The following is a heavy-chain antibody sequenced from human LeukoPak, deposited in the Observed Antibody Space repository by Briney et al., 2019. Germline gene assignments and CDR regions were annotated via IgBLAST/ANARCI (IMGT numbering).Heavy chain of an antibody. V-gene: IGHV4-31*03. CDR2: IYYSGST. CDR3: ARGSVYDFWSGYYMTGPYYYGMDV. J-gene: IGHJ6*02. CDR1: GGSISSGGYY. D-gene: IGHD3-3*01. Sequence: SQTLSLTCTVSGGSISSGGYYWSWIRQHPGKGLEWIGHIYYSGSTYYNPSLKSRVTISEDTSKNQFSLKLSSVTAADTAVYYCARGSVYDFWSGYYMTGPYYYGMDVWGQGTTVTVSS.